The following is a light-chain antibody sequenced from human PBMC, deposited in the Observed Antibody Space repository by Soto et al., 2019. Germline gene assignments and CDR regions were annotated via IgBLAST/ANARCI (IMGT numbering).Light chain of an antibody. J-gene: IGKJ1*01. CDR2: GTS. V-gene: IGKV3-20*01. CDR3: QQYGSSPVT. CDR1: QSVRSTY. Sequence: EIVLTQSPGTLSLSPGERATLSRRASQSVRSTYLAWYQQKPGQAPRLLIYGTSSRATGIPDRFSGSGSETDFTLTISRLEPEDFAVYYCQQYGSSPVTFGQGTKVDIK.